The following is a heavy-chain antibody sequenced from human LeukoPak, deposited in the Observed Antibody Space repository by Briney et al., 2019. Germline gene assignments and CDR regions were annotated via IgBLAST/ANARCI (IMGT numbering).Heavy chain of an antibody. CDR3: AGTANYDFWSGYYTY. J-gene: IGHJ4*02. CDR2: INHSGST. Sequence: SETLSLTCAVYGGSFSGYYWSWIRQPPGKGLEWIGEINHSGSTNYNPSLKSRVTISVDTSKNQFSLMLSSVTAADTAVYYCAGTANYDFWSGYYTYWGQGTLVTVSS. V-gene: IGHV4-34*01. CDR1: GGSFSGYY. D-gene: IGHD3-3*01.